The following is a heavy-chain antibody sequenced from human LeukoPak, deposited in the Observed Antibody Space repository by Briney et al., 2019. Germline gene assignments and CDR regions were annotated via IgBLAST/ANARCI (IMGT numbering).Heavy chain of an antibody. CDR3: AREYCGGDCYRSDWFDP. CDR1: GGSISSGSYY. J-gene: IGHJ5*02. Sequence: SETLSLTCTVSGGSISSGSYYWSWIRQPAGKGLEWIGRIYTSGSTNYNPSLKSRVTISVDTSKNQFSLKLSSVTAADTAVYYCAREYCGGDCYRSDWFDPWGQGTLVTVSS. D-gene: IGHD2-21*02. CDR2: IYTSGST. V-gene: IGHV4-61*02.